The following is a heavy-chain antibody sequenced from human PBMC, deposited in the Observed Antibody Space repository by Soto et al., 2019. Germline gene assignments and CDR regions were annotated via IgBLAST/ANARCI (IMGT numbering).Heavy chain of an antibody. J-gene: IGHJ6*02. CDR3: ARDRRGHSGYYSYGMDV. D-gene: IGHD3-22*01. V-gene: IGHV4-30-4*01. CDR1: GGSISSGDYY. Sequence: TLSLTCTVSGGSISSGDYYWSWIRQPPGKGLEWIGYIYYSGSTYYNPSLKSRVTISVDTSKNQFSLKLSPVTAADTAVYYCARDRRGHSGYYSYGMDVWGQGTTVTVSS. CDR2: IYYSGST.